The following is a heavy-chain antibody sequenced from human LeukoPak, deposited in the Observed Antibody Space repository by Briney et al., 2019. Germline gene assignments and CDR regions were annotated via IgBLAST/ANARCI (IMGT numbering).Heavy chain of an antibody. CDR3: ARDKFSGSYFPHWFDP. CDR2: INPSGGST. CDR1: GYTFTSYY. Sequence: ASVKVSCKASGYTFTSYYMHWVRQAPGQGLEWMGIINPSGGSTSYAQKFQGRVTMTRHTSTSTVYMELSSLRSEDTAVYYCARDKFSGSYFPHWFDPWGEGTLVTVSS. V-gene: IGHV1-46*03. D-gene: IGHD1-26*01. J-gene: IGHJ5*02.